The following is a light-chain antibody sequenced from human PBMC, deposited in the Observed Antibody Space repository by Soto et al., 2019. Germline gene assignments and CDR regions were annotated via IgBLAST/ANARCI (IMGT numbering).Light chain of an antibody. CDR3: QQRGNCPWT. Sequence: EIVLTQSPATLSLSPGERATLSCRASQSVSSYLAWYQQKPGQAPRLLIYDASNRATGIPARFSGSGSGTDLTLTISSLEPEDFAVSYCQQRGNCPWTFGQGTKVQIK. V-gene: IGKV3-11*01. CDR1: QSVSSY. J-gene: IGKJ1*01. CDR2: DAS.